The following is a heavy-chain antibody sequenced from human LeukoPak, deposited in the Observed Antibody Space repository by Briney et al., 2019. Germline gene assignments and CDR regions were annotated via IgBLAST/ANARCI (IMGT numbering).Heavy chain of an antibody. CDR1: GYTFTGYY. CDR2: INPSGGST. CDR3: ARLEAAAGKGDAFDI. D-gene: IGHD6-13*01. V-gene: IGHV1-46*01. J-gene: IGHJ3*02. Sequence: ASVKVSCKASGYTFTGYYMHWVRQAPGQGLEWMGIINPSGGSTSYAQKFQGRVTMTTDTSTSTAYMELKSLRSDDTAVYYCARLEAAAGKGDAFDIWVQGTMVTVSS.